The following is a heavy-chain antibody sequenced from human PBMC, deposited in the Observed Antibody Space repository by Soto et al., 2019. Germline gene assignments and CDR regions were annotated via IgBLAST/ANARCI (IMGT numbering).Heavy chain of an antibody. V-gene: IGHV2-70*01. CDR3: ARLRANWSPNWSSYAMDV. J-gene: IGHJ6*02. Sequence: SGPTLVNPTQTLTLTCTFSGFSLSTSGMCVTWIRQPPGKALEWLALIDWDDNKYYSTSLKTRLTISKDTSTNQVVLTMTSMEPVDTATYYCARLRANWSPNWSSYAMDVWGQGTTVTVSS. CDR1: GFSLSTSGMC. D-gene: IGHD1-1*01. CDR2: IDWDDNK.